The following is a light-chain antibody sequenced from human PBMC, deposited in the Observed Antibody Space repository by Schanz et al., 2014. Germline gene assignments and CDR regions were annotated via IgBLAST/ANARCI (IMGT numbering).Light chain of an antibody. CDR1: SSNIGRNT. Sequence: QSVLTQPPSASGTPGQRVTISCSGSSSNIGRNTVSWYQQFPGTAPQLLIYGNNQRPSGVPDRFSGSKSGTSASLAISGLQSEDEAEYYCTVWDGSAWVFGGGTKLTVL. CDR3: TVWDGSAWV. CDR2: GNN. V-gene: IGLV1-44*01. J-gene: IGLJ3*02.